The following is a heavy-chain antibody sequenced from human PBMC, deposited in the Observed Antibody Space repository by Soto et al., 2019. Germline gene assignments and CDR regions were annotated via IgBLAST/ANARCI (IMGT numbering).Heavy chain of an antibody. CDR3: ATYRQTTVTSEF. CDR1: GFTFSSCA. Sequence: EVQLLESGGGLVQPGGSLTLSCAASGFTFSSCAMSWVRQAPGKGLECVSAIGDNGVSKYYADSVKGRFTISRDNSKNTLYLQMNSLRADDTAVYYCATYRQTTVTSEFWGQGALVTVSS. D-gene: IGHD4-17*01. J-gene: IGHJ4*02. V-gene: IGHV3-23*01. CDR2: IGDNGVSK.